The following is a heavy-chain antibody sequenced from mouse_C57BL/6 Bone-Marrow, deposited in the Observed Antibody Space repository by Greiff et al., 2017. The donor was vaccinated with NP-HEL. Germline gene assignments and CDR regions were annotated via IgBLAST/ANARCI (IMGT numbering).Heavy chain of an antibody. J-gene: IGHJ4*01. CDR3: AIKTGGSSYYAMDY. D-gene: IGHD1-1*01. V-gene: IGHV2-5*01. CDR2: IWRGGST. Sequence: QVHVKQSGPGLVQPSQSLSITCTVSGFSLTSYGVHWVRQSPGKGLEWLGVIWRGGSTDYNAAFMSRLSITKDNSKSQVFFKMNSLQADDTAIYYCAIKTGGSSYYAMDYWGQGTSVTVSS. CDR1: GFSLTSYG.